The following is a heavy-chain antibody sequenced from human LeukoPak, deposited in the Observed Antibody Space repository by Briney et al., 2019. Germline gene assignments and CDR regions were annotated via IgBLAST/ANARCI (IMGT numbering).Heavy chain of an antibody. Sequence: GGSLRLSCAASGFTFSSYSMNWVRQAPGKGLEWVSYISSSSSTIYYADSVKRRFTISRDNAKNSLYLQMNSLRAEDTAVYYCARDRGCSSTSCYTNNWFDPGGQGTLVTVSA. CDR2: ISSSSSTI. J-gene: IGHJ5*02. D-gene: IGHD2-2*02. CDR3: ARDRGCSSTSCYTNNWFDP. V-gene: IGHV3-48*04. CDR1: GFTFSSYS.